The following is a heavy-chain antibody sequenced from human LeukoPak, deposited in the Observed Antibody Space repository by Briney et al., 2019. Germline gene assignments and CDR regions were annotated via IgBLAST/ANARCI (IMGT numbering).Heavy chain of an antibody. D-gene: IGHD5-18*01. Sequence: GESLKISCKGSGYSFTSYWIGWVRQMPGKGLEWMGIIYPGDSDTRYSPSFQGQVTISADKSISTAYLQWSSLKASDTAMYYCARLDTAMAVYYYYGMDVWGQGTTVTVSS. V-gene: IGHV5-51*01. J-gene: IGHJ6*02. CDR3: ARLDTAMAVYYYYGMDV. CDR2: IYPGDSDT. CDR1: GYSFTSYW.